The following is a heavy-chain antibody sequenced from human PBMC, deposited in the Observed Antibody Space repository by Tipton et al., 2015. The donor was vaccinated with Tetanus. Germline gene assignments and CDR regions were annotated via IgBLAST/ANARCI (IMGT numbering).Heavy chain of an antibody. D-gene: IGHD3-22*01. CDR3: ARDRGDYIYYGMDV. V-gene: IGHV1-2*02. CDR1: GYTFTGYY. J-gene: IGHJ6*02. CDR2: IDPKSGDT. Sequence: QLVQSGAELKKPGASVKVSRTASGYTFTGYYMYWVRQAPGQGLEWAGWIDPKSGDTIYAQNFQGRVAMIRDTSISTVYMELSRLRSDGTAVYYCARDRGDYIYYGMDVWGPGTTVTVSS.